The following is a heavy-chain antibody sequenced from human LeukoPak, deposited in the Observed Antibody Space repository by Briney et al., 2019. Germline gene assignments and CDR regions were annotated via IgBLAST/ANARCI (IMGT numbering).Heavy chain of an antibody. Sequence: SETLSLTCTVSGGSISSYYWSWIRQPPGKGLEWIGYIYYSGSTNYNPSLKSRVTISVDTSKNQFSLKLSSVTAADTAAYYCASEVYSSGWYPGWFDPWGQGTLVTVSS. V-gene: IGHV4-59*01. CDR3: ASEVYSSGWYPGWFDP. J-gene: IGHJ5*02. CDR2: IYYSGST. D-gene: IGHD6-19*01. CDR1: GGSISSYY.